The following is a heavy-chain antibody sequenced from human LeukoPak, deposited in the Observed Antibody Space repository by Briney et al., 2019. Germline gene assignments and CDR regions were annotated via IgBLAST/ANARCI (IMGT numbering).Heavy chain of an antibody. CDR1: GFTFSSYG. D-gene: IGHD1-1*01. CDR3: AKKRPRGTLASFDY. CDR2: ISGSGGNT. Sequence: GALRLSFAASGFTFSSYGMRWGRPAPGKGGGGVWAISGSGGNTHYADSVKGPFTISRYNSKNLLYLQMNSLRAEDTAVYSCAKKRPRGTLASFDYWGQGTLVIVSS. J-gene: IGHJ4*02. V-gene: IGHV3-23*01.